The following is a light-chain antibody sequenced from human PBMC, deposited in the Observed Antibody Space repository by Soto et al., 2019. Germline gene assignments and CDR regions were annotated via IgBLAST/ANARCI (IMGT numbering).Light chain of an antibody. Sequence: EIVLTQSPGTLSLSPGATATLSCRASQSVSSNYLAWFQQKPGQAPRLLIYAASSRATGIPDRFSGSGSGTDFTLTISGLEPEDLAVYYCHQYGRSPIYTFGPGTKVDFK. V-gene: IGKV3-20*01. CDR2: AAS. J-gene: IGKJ3*01. CDR1: QSVSSNY. CDR3: HQYGRSPIYT.